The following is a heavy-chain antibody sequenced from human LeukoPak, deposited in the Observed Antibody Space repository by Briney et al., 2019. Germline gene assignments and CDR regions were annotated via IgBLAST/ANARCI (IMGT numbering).Heavy chain of an antibody. CDR2: ISSNSAYL. V-gene: IGHV3-21*01. CDR3: AREQSYSEEIVVVNPPFDY. Sequence: GGSLRLSCTASGFTFGDYAMSWVRQAPGRGLEWVSSISSNSAYLYYADSLRGRFTISRDNAKNSLSLQMNSLRAEDTALYYCAREQSYSEEIVVVNPPFDYWGQGTLVTVSS. CDR1: GFTFGDYA. D-gene: IGHD2-21*01. J-gene: IGHJ4*02.